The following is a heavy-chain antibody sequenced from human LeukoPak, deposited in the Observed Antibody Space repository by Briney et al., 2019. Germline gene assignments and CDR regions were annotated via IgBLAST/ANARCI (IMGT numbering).Heavy chain of an antibody. V-gene: IGHV4-34*01. CDR3: ARGDGYCSGGSCPFYFDY. Sequence: SETPSLTCAVYGGSFSGYYWSWIRQPPGKGLEWIGEINHSGSTNYNPSLKSRVTISLDTSKNQFSLKLSSVTAADTAVYYCARGDGYCSGGSCPFYFDYWGQGTLVTVSS. CDR1: GGSFSGYY. D-gene: IGHD2-15*01. J-gene: IGHJ4*02. CDR2: INHSGST.